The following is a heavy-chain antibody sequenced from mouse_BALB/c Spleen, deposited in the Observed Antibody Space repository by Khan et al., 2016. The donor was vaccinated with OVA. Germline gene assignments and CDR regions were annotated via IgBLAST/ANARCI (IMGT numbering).Heavy chain of an antibody. V-gene: IGHV5-6-4*01. CDR1: GFTFSSYT. Sequence: EVKLVESGGGLVKPGGSLKLSCAASGFTFSSYTMSWVRQTPEKRLEWVATISSGGSYTYYPDSVKGRFTLSRDNAKNNLYLPMTSLKYEDTAIYYCTRGESYYGNPYAMDFWGQGTSVTVSS. CDR3: TRGESYYGNPYAMDF. CDR2: ISSGGSYT. D-gene: IGHD2-1*01. J-gene: IGHJ4*01.